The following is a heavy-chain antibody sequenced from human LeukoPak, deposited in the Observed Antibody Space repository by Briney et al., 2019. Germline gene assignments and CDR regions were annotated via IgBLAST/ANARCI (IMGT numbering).Heavy chain of an antibody. CDR1: GFNVGSNY. D-gene: IGHD5-12*01. Sequence: PGGSLRLSCAASGFNVGSNYMSWVRQAPGKGLEWVSIIYSGGNTYYADSVKGRFTISRDNSENMVDLQMNSLRVEDTAVYYCARGMVATGSWGQGTLVTVSS. V-gene: IGHV3-66*02. J-gene: IGHJ5*02. CDR3: ARGMVATGS. CDR2: IYSGGNT.